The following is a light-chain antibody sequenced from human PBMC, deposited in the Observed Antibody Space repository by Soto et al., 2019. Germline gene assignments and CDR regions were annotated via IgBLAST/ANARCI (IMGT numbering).Light chain of an antibody. J-gene: IGLJ1*01. V-gene: IGLV2-11*01. CDR2: DVN. Sequence: QSVLTQPRSVSGSPGQSVTISCTGTSNDIGAYNYVSWYQQHPGRAPKVMIYDVNKRPSGVPDRFSGSKSANTASLTIFGLQAEDEADYSCCLYAPSFTFVFGTGTKVTVL. CDR3: CLYAPSFTFV. CDR1: SNDIGAYNY.